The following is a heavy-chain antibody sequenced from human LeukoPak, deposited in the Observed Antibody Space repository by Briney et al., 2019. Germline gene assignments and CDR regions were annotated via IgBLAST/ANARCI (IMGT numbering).Heavy chain of an antibody. Sequence: PGGSLRLSCTASGLTFSTSGFSWVRQAPGKGLEWVASIGPTGSDRYNADSIKVRFTISRDNANNFLYLQMNSLRAEDTAVYYCATETNGRHYDYWGQGTLLTVSS. D-gene: IGHD1-14*01. CDR1: GLTFSTSG. V-gene: IGHV3-21*06. J-gene: IGHJ4*02. CDR2: IGPTGSDR. CDR3: ATETNGRHYDY.